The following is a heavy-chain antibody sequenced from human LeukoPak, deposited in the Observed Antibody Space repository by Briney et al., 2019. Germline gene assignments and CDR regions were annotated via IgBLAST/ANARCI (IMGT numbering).Heavy chain of an antibody. V-gene: IGHV3-74*01. D-gene: IGHD5-24*01. CDR1: GFTFSSYW. J-gene: IGHJ3*02. CDR2: INSDGSST. CDR3: ARDGYNLDAFDI. Sequence: QTGGSLRLSCAASGFTFSSYWMHWVRQAPGKGLVWVSRINSDGSSTNYADSVKGRLTISRDNAKNTLYLQMNSLRAEDTAVFYCARDGYNLDAFDIWGQGTMVTVSS.